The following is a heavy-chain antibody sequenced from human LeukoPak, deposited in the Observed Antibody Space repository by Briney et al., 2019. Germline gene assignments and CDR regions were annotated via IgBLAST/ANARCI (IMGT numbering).Heavy chain of an antibody. D-gene: IGHD3-10*01. V-gene: IGHV1-18*01. J-gene: IGHJ4*02. CDR2: ISAYNGNT. CDR1: GYTFTSYG. Sequence: ASVKVSCKASGYTFTSYGISWVRQAPGQGLEWMGWISAYNGNTNYAQKLQGRVTMTTDTSTSTAYMELRSLRSDDTAVYYCARDRGDYYYGSGSYSDHWGQGTLVTVSS. CDR3: ARDRGDYYYGSGSYSDH.